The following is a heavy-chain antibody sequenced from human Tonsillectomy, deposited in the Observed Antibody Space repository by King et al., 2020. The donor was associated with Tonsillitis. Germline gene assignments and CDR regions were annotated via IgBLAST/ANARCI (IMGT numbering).Heavy chain of an antibody. V-gene: IGHV4-39*01. J-gene: IGHJ4*02. CDR1: GASISSSNQY. D-gene: IGHD1-26*01. Sequence: QLQESGPGVVKPSETLSLTCTVSGASISSSNQYWAWIRQPPGKGLEWIGYMYNSGTTFYNPSHKSRITLSGGTSGNRFSLKLSSVTAADTAVYICARYVSGTFDYWGQGALVTVSS. CDR3: ARYVSGTFDY. CDR2: MYNSGTT.